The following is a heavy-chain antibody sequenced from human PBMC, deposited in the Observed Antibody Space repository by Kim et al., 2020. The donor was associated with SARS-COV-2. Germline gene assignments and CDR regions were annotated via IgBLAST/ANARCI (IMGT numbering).Heavy chain of an antibody. Sequence: YADSVRGRITISRDNSKNTLYLQMNSLRAEDTAVYYCAKDYDFWSGYPDYWGQGTLVTVSS. CDR3: AKDYDFWSGYPDY. D-gene: IGHD3-3*01. V-gene: IGHV3-33*06. J-gene: IGHJ4*02.